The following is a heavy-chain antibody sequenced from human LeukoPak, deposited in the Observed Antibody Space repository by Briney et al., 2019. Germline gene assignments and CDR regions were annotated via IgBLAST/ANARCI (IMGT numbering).Heavy chain of an antibody. CDR1: GGSISSSSHY. J-gene: IGHJ4*02. Sequence: SETLSLTCTVSGGSISSSSHYWGWIRQPPGKGLAWIGSIYYSGSTYYNPSLKSRVTISVDTSKNQFSLKLSSVTAADTAVYYCARHNYGDYIVFNYWGQGTLVTVSS. CDR3: ARHNYGDYIVFNY. V-gene: IGHV4-39*01. CDR2: IYYSGST. D-gene: IGHD4-17*01.